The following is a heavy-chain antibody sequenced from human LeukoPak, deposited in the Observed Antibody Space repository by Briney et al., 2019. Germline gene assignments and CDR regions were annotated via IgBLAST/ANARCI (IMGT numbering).Heavy chain of an antibody. CDR1: GGSVSRYY. J-gene: IGHJ4*02. CDR2: IYTSGST. Sequence: SETLSLPCTISGGSVSRYYWGCIRQPAGKRLEWIGRIYTSGSTNYNASLKSRVSMSVDTSKNQFSLKLSSVTAADTAVFYCARENNGSYREFDYWGRGTLVTVSS. V-gene: IGHV4-4*07. CDR3: ARENNGSYREFDY. D-gene: IGHD1-26*01.